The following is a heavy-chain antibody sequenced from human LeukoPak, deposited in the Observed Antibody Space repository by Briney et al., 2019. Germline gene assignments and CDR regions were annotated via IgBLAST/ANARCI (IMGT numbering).Heavy chain of an antibody. V-gene: IGHV3-23*01. CDR2: ISGSGVST. Sequence: GGSLRLACAASGFRFSSYAMSWVRQAPGKGLEWVSAISGSGVSTYYADSVKGRFTVSRDNSKNTLYLQMSSLRAEDTAVYYCAKAWAYCGGALDAFDIWGQGTMVTVSS. J-gene: IGHJ3*02. D-gene: IGHD2-21*01. CDR1: GFRFSSYA. CDR3: AKAWAYCGGALDAFDI.